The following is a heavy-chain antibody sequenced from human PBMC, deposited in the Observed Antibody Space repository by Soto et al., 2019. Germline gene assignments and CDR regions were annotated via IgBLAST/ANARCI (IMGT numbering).Heavy chain of an antibody. D-gene: IGHD2-2*01. CDR3: AKLGSSSWSPHYYFDY. CDR2: ITDSGDDT. Sequence: EVQLLESGGGLVQPGGSLRLSCAASGFTFNNYAMGWVRQAPGKGLEWVSAITDSGDDTYYIDSVKGRFTISRYNSKSTLYLQMNSLRAEDTAIYYCAKLGSSSWSPHYYFDYWGQGTLVTVSS. CDR1: GFTFNNYA. J-gene: IGHJ4*02. V-gene: IGHV3-23*01.